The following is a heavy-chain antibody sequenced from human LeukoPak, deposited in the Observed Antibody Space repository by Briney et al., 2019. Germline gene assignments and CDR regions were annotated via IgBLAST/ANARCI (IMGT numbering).Heavy chain of an antibody. J-gene: IGHJ4*02. V-gene: IGHV5-51*01. CDR3: ARGSGIYPQFDF. Sequence: GESLKISCKASGYKFTTYWIGWVRQMPGKGLEWMGIFYPGDPNTKYSPSFQGQVTFSADSSISTAYLQWGSLKASDTAMYYCARGSGIYPQFDFWGQGTLLTVSS. CDR1: GYKFTTYW. D-gene: IGHD1-26*01. CDR2: FYPGDPNT.